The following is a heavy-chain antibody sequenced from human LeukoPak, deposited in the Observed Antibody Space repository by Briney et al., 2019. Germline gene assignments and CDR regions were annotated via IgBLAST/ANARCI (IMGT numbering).Heavy chain of an antibody. D-gene: IGHD3-22*01. Sequence: GGSLRLSCAVSGFSFNDAWMTWVRQAPGKRPEWIGRIKSEADGATAGYAAPVKGRFTISRDDSKNTLFLQMNSLKTEDTAIYYCSTRYYSDSSRSHFFDHWGPGTLVTVSS. V-gene: IGHV3-15*01. CDR2: IKSEADGATA. CDR3: STRYYSDSSRSHFFDH. CDR1: GFSFNDAW. J-gene: IGHJ4*02.